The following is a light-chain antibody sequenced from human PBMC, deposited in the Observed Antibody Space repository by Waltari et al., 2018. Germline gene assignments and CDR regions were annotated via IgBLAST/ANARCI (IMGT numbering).Light chain of an antibody. J-gene: IGKJ1*01. CDR3: QQYGTSPWT. Sequence: IVLTQSPGTLSLSPGDRATLSCRASQSINTNFLAWYQQKPGQAPRLLIYSASARATGIPDRFSGSGSGTDFTLTVSRLESEDFAVYYCQQYGTSPWTFGRGTKVEIK. V-gene: IGKV3-20*01. CDR2: SAS. CDR1: QSINTNF.